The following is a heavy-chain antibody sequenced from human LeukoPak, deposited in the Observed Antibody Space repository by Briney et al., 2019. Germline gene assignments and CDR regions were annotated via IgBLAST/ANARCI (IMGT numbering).Heavy chain of an antibody. Sequence: EASVKVSCKASGYTFTGYYMHWVRQAPGQGLEWMGWINPNSGGTNYAQKFQGWVTMTRDTSISTAYMELSRLRSDDTAVHYCARISGSYGDHFDYWGQGTLVTVSS. V-gene: IGHV1-2*04. CDR3: ARISGSYGDHFDY. CDR1: GYTFTGYY. CDR2: INPNSGGT. J-gene: IGHJ4*02. D-gene: IGHD1-26*01.